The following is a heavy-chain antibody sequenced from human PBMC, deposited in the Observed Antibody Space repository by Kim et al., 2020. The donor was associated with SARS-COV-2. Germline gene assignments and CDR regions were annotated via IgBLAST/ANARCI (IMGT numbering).Heavy chain of an antibody. CDR1: GGSISSYY. J-gene: IGHJ4*02. D-gene: IGHD3-22*01. Sequence: SETLSLTCTVSGGSISSYYWSWIRQPPGKGLEWIGYIYYSGSTNYNPSLKSRVTISVDTSKNQFSLKLSSVTAADTAVYYCARGWYYYYSSGYRGGFDYWGQGTLVTVSS. V-gene: IGHV4-59*01. CDR3: ARGWYYYYSSGYRGGFDY. CDR2: IYYSGST.